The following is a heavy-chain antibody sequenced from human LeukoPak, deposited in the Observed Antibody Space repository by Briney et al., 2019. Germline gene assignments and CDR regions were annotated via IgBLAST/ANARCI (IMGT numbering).Heavy chain of an antibody. CDR3: ARAPSYSSSSMARY. Sequence: ASVKVSCKASGYTFTGYYMHWVRQAPGQGLEWMGWINPNSGGTNYAQKFQGRVTMTRDTSISTAYMELSRLRSDDTAVYYCARAPSYSSSSMARYWGQGTLVTVSS. J-gene: IGHJ4*02. CDR1: GYTFTGYY. D-gene: IGHD6-6*01. V-gene: IGHV1-2*02. CDR2: INPNSGGT.